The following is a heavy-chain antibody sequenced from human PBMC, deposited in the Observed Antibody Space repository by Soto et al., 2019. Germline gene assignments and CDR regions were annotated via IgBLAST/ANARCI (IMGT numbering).Heavy chain of an antibody. CDR1: GFTFNVYG. CDR3: ARVRDPHLGHYGLDV. V-gene: IGHV1-69*06. J-gene: IGHJ6*02. Sequence: QVQLVQSGAEVKNPGSSVRVSCKTSGFTFNVYGIHWVRQAPGQGLEWMGGLIPIYDEPNYAQKFQGRVTITADKSTATVYLELNSLRSEDTAVYFCARVRDPHLGHYGLDVWGQGTTVTVSS. CDR2: LIPIYDEP.